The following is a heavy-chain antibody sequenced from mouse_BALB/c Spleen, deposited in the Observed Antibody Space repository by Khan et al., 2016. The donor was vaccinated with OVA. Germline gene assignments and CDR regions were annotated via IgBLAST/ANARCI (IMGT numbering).Heavy chain of an antibody. V-gene: IGHV2-6*02. CDR1: GFSLTNYG. CDR3: ARYRFGYAMDY. Sequence: QVRLQQSGPGLVAPSQSLSITCTVSGFSLTNYGVHWVRQPPGKGLEWLVVIWSDGYTTYNSALKSRLSISKDNSKSQVFLKMNSLQTDDTAIYYCARYRFGYAMDYWGQGTSVTVSS. CDR2: IWSDGYT. D-gene: IGHD2-14*01. J-gene: IGHJ4*01.